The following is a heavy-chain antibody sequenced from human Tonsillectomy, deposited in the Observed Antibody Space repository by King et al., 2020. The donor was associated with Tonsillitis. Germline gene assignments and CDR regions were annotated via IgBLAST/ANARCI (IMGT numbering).Heavy chain of an antibody. CDR3: ARTRYSYGYHFDY. Sequence: QLQESGPGLVKPSETLSLTCTVSGGSISSYYWSWIRQPPGKGLEWIGYIYYSGSTNYNPSLKSRVTISVDTSKNQFSLKLSSVTAADTAVYYCARTRYSYGYHFDYWGQGTLVTVSS. J-gene: IGHJ4*02. CDR1: GGSISSYY. V-gene: IGHV4-59*08. CDR2: IYYSGST. D-gene: IGHD5-18*01.